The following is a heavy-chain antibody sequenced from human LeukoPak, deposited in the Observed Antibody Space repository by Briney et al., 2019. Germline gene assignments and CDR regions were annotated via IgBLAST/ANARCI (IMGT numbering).Heavy chain of an antibody. J-gene: IGHJ6*03. CDR1: GYTFTGSY. Sequence: RASVKVSCKASGYTFTGSYMHWVRQAPGQGLEWMGWINPNSGGTNYAQKLQGRVTMTTDTSTSTAYMELSSLRSEDTAVYYCASQTRLVGATSLVSTRGYYYYYMDVWGKGTTVTVSS. D-gene: IGHD1-26*01. CDR3: ASQTRLVGATSLVSTRGYYYYYMDV. V-gene: IGHV1-2*02. CDR2: INPNSGGT.